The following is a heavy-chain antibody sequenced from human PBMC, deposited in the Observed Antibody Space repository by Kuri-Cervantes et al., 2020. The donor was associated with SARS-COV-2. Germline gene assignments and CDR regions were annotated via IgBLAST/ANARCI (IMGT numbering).Heavy chain of an antibody. D-gene: IGHD2-15*01. CDR2: VIHSFASP. CDR3: ATGPRRYCSGWRCFPGVY. V-gene: IGHV1-69*13. Sequence: SVTVSCKASGDIVNTYGFTWERQAPGQGLEWSGGVIHSFASPSYPQKFQGRVVITADESTTTAYMELRRLTSDDTAIYYSATGPRRYCSGWRCFPGVYWGQGTLVTVSS. CDR1: GDIVNTYG. J-gene: IGHJ4*02.